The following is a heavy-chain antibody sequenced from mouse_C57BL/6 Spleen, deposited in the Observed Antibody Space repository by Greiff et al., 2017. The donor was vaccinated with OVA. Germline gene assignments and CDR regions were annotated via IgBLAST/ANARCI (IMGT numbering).Heavy chain of an antibody. D-gene: IGHD1-1*01. Sequence: QVQLQQPGAELVRPGSSVKLSCKASGYTFTSYWMHWVKQRPIQGLEWIGNIDPSDSETHYNQKFKDKATLTVDKSSSTAYMQLSSLTSEDSAVYYGARATVVATPYFDVWGTGTTVTVSS. CDR1: GYTFTSYW. V-gene: IGHV1-52*01. CDR2: IDPSDSET. CDR3: ARATVVATPYFDV. J-gene: IGHJ1*03.